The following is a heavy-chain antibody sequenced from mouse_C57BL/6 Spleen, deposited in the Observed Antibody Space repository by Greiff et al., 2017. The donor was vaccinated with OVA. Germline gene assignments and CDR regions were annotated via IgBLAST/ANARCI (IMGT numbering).Heavy chain of an antibody. J-gene: IGHJ1*03. Sequence: QVQLQQPGAELVMPGASVKLSCKASGYTFTSYWMHWVKQRPGQGLEWIGEIDPSDSYTNYNQKFKGKSTLTVDKSSSTAYMQLSSLTSEDSAVYYCARGHDYGNPYWYFDVWGTGTTVTVSS. D-gene: IGHD1-1*01. CDR3: ARGHDYGNPYWYFDV. V-gene: IGHV1-69*01. CDR1: GYTFTSYW. CDR2: IDPSDSYT.